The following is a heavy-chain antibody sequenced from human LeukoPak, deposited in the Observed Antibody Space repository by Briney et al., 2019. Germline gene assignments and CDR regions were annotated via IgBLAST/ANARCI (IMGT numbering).Heavy chain of an antibody. J-gene: IGHJ5*02. CDR2: IEASGGAT. V-gene: IGHV3-23*01. CDR1: GFSFSAYA. CDR3: AKGSGSGWYGWFAP. Sequence: PGGSLRLSCAGSGFSFSAYAMYWVRPAPGKGLEWGSSIEASGGATYYADSVKGRFTISRDNSKNTFYLQMNSLRAEDTALYYCAKGSGSGWYGWFAPWGQGTLVTVSS. D-gene: IGHD6-19*01.